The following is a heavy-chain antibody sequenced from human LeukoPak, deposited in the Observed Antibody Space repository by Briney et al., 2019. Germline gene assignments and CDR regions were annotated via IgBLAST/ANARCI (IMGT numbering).Heavy chain of an antibody. Sequence: APVKVSCKASGYTFTSYGISWVRQAPGQGLEWMGWISAYNGNTNYAQKLQGRVTMTTDTSTSTAYMELRSLRSDDTAVYYRARITMVRGVIIYAGWFDPWGQGTLVTVSS. V-gene: IGHV1-18*01. J-gene: IGHJ5*02. CDR2: ISAYNGNT. D-gene: IGHD3-10*01. CDR1: GYTFTSYG. CDR3: ARITMVRGVIIYAGWFDP.